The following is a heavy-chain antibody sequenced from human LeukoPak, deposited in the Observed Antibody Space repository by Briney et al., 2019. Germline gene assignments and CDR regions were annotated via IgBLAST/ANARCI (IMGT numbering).Heavy chain of an antibody. CDR1: GFTFSSYG. CDR2: ISGSGGST. J-gene: IGHJ4*02. D-gene: IGHD5-24*01. Sequence: PGGTLRLSCAASGFTFSSYGMSWVRQAPGKGLEWVSAISGSGGSTYYADSVKGRFTISRDNAKNSLYLQMNSLRAEDTAVYYCARDRQRWLPDPAFDYWGQGTLVTVSS. CDR3: ARDRQRWLPDPAFDY. V-gene: IGHV3-23*01.